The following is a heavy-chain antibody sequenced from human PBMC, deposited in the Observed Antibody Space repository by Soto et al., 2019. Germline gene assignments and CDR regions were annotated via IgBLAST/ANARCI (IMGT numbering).Heavy chain of an antibody. Sequence: GGSLRLSCSASGFTFSSYWMSWVRQAPGKGLEWVANIKQDGSEKYYVDSVKGRFTISRDNAKNSLYLQMNSLRAEDTAVYYCARDAYYDFWSGYLVHFDYWGQGTLVTVSS. CDR2: IKQDGSEK. D-gene: IGHD3-3*01. J-gene: IGHJ4*02. V-gene: IGHV3-7*01. CDR1: GFTFSSYW. CDR3: ARDAYYDFWSGYLVHFDY.